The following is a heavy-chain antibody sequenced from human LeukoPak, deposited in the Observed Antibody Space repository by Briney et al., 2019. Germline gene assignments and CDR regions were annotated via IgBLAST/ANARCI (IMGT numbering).Heavy chain of an antibody. Sequence: GGPLRLSCAVSGITLSNYGMSWVRQASGKGLEWVAGISDSGGSTNYADSVKGRFTISRDNPKNTLYLQMNSLRAEDTAVYFCARRGVAIRVILVGFHKEAFYFDSWGQGALVTVSS. CDR1: GITLSNYG. V-gene: IGHV3-23*01. CDR3: ARRGVAIRVILVGFHKEAFYFDS. CDR2: ISDSGGST. D-gene: IGHD3-22*01. J-gene: IGHJ4*02.